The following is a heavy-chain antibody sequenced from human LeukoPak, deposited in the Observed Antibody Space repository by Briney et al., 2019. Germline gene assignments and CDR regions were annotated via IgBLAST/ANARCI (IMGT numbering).Heavy chain of an antibody. CDR3: AKESSRRDGYHMPAFDI. CDR2: ISWNSGTL. J-gene: IGHJ3*02. Sequence: GRPLRLSCAASGFTFDLYAMHWFRKTPVKGLEWFSSISWNSGTLDYADSVKGRFTISRENAKNSLYLQMNSLRADDTALYYCAKESSRRDGYHMPAFDIWGQGTMVTVSA. CDR1: GFTFDLYA. V-gene: IGHV3-9*01. D-gene: IGHD5-24*01.